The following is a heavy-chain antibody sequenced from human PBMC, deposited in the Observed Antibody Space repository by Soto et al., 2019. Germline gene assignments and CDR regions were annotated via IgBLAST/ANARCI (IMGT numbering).Heavy chain of an antibody. CDR1: GGTFSSYA. V-gene: IGHV1-69*13. Sequence: SVKVSCTASGGTFSSYAISWVRQAPGQGLEWMGGIIPIFGTANYAQKFQGRVTITADESTSTAYMELSSLRSEDTAVYYCAREGVVVVPAAINGPFDYWGQGTLVTVSS. CDR3: AREGVVVVPAAINGPFDY. D-gene: IGHD2-2*02. CDR2: IIPIFGTA. J-gene: IGHJ4*02.